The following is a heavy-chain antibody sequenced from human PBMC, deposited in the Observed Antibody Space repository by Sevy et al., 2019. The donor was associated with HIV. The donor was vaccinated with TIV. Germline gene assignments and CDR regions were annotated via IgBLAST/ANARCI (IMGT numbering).Heavy chain of an antibody. CDR3: AREGCTQPHDY. V-gene: IGHV3-23*01. Sequence: GGSLRLSCAASGFTFAKYSMSWVRQAPGKGLEWVSTFSFGCGRINYADSVKGRFTISGVDSKNTLFLQMNSLRAEDTATYFCAREGCTQPHDYWGQGTLVTVSS. D-gene: IGHD2-8*01. CDR2: FSFGCGRI. J-gene: IGHJ4*02. CDR1: GFTFAKYS.